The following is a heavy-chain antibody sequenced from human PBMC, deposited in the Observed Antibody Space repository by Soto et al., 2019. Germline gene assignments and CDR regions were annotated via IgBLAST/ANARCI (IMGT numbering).Heavy chain of an antibody. CDR3: ARRIDSGYDWDNWFDP. Sequence: GASVKVSCKASGYTFTSYGISWVRQAPGQGLEWMGWISAYNGNTNYAQKLQGRVTMTTDTSTSTAYMELRSLRSDDTAVYYCARRIDSGYDWDNWFDPWGQGTLVTVSS. J-gene: IGHJ5*02. V-gene: IGHV1-18*04. CDR2: ISAYNGNT. D-gene: IGHD5-12*01. CDR1: GYTFTSYG.